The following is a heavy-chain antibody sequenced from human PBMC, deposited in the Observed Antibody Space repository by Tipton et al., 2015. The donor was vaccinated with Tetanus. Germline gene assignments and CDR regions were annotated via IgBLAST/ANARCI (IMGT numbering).Heavy chain of an antibody. Sequence: QLVQSGAEVKKPGASVKVSCKASGYTFTSYDINWVRQATGQGLEWMGWMNPNSGNTGYAQKFQGRVTMTRNTSISTAYMELSCLRPEDTAVYYCARGGSYSVGAAFDIWGQGTMVTVSS. D-gene: IGHD1-26*01. V-gene: IGHV1-8*01. CDR3: ARGGSYSVGAAFDI. CDR1: GYTFTSYD. CDR2: MNPNSGNT. J-gene: IGHJ3*02.